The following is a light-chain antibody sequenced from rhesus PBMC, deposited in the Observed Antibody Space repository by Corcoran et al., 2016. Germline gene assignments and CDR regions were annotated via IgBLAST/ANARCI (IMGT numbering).Light chain of an antibody. V-gene: IGKV3-42*01. CDR3: QETSNLFT. CDR1: QSVTSS. J-gene: IGKJ3*01. Sequence: DIVLTQSPVTLSLSPGERATLSCRASQSVTSSLAWYQQKPGQVPRLLIYAASSWATGTPNRFRGSGSGTDFTLTISSLETEDFAVYCCQETSNLFTFGPGTKLDIK. CDR2: AAS.